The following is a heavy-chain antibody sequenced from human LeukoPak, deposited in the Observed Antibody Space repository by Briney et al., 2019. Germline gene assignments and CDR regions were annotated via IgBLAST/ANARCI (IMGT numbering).Heavy chain of an antibody. Sequence: GGSLRLSCAASGFIFSAFEMNWVRQAPGKGLEWVSYISSSGSTRYYADPVKGRFSISRGNAKNSLDLQMSSLGAEDTAIYYCARIIPPYDAFDLWGQGTWVTVSS. J-gene: IGHJ3*01. CDR2: ISSSGSTR. CDR1: GFIFSAFE. D-gene: IGHD2-21*01. V-gene: IGHV3-48*03. CDR3: ARIIPPYDAFDL.